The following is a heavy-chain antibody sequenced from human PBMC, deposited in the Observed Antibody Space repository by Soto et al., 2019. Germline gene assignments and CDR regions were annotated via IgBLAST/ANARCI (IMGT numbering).Heavy chain of an antibody. Sequence: SETLSLSCTVSGDSISGGASFWSWIRQPPGKGLEWIANVYYSGSSYYNPSLKSRLTISVDTTKNQFSLQLKSMTAADTAVYYCAKLSCTSSTCYFPGWFDPWGQGTLVTVSS. J-gene: IGHJ5*02. CDR1: GDSISGGASF. CDR2: VYYSGSS. D-gene: IGHD2-2*01. CDR3: AKLSCTSSTCYFPGWFDP. V-gene: IGHV4-31*03.